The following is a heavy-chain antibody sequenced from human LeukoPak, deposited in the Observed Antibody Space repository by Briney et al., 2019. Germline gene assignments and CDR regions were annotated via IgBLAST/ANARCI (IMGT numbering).Heavy chain of an antibody. CDR3: ARDGGYYYDSSVNYFDY. J-gene: IGHJ4*02. Sequence: GASVKVSCKASGYTFTSYGISWVRQAPGQGLEWMGWISAYNGNTSYAQKLQGRVTMTTDTSTSTAYMELRSLRSDDTAVYYCARDGGYYYDSSVNYFDYWGQGTLVTVSS. CDR1: GYTFTSYG. V-gene: IGHV1-18*01. CDR2: ISAYNGNT. D-gene: IGHD3-22*01.